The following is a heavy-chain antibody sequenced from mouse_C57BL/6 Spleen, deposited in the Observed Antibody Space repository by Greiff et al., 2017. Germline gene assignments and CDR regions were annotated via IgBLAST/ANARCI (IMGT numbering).Heavy chain of an antibody. Sequence: VKLVESGAELVKPGASVKISCKASGYAFSSNWMNWVKQRPGQGLEWIGQIYPGDGDTKYNGKFKGKDTLTADNSSSTAYLQLSSLTSEDSAVYFCASGGRKDFDYWGQGTTLTVSS. D-gene: IGHD4-1*01. CDR2: IYPGDGDT. V-gene: IGHV1-80*01. CDR1: GYAFSSNW. J-gene: IGHJ2*01. CDR3: ASGGRKDFDY.